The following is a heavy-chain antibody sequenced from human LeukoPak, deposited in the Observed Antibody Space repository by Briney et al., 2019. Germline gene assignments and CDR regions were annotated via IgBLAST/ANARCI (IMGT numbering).Heavy chain of an antibody. CDR1: GGSISSGGYY. D-gene: IGHD3-10*01. CDR2: IYHSGST. V-gene: IGHV4-30-2*01. J-gene: IGHJ6*02. Sequence: SETLSLTCTVSGGSISSGGYYWSWIRQPPGKGLEWIGYIYHSGSTYYNPSLKSRVTISVDSSKNQFSLKLSSVTAADTAVYYCARDRSAHYYGSGSYYNGHYYGMDVWGQGTTVTVSS. CDR3: ARDRSAHYYGSGSYYNGHYYGMDV.